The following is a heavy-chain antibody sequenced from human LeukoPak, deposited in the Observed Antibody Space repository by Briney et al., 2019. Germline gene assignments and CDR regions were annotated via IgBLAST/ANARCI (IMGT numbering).Heavy chain of an antibody. Sequence: PGGSLRLSCAASGFTFTSYSMNWVRQAPGEGVEWVSTISGGGGSTYYADSVKGRFTISRDNSKNTLYLQVNSLRAEDTAVYYCAKGGKWDVTPFDYWGQGTLVTVSS. CDR2: ISGGGGST. V-gene: IGHV3-23*01. CDR1: GFTFTSYS. CDR3: AKGGKWDVTPFDY. J-gene: IGHJ4*02. D-gene: IGHD1-26*01.